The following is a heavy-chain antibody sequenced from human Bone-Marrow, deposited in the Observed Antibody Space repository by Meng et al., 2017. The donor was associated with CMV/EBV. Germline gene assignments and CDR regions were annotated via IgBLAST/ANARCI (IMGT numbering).Heavy chain of an antibody. CDR1: INTLTNSF. CDR2: INPSGDSS. V-gene: IGHV1-46*01. CDR3: ARGGSAVNDAFDI. J-gene: IGHJ3*02. Sequence: ASVKVSCKASINTLTNSFFHWVRQAPGKGIEWMARINPSGDSSTYAQKFQGRVTMTRDTSTTTVYLDLTSLTTDDTAVYYCARGGSAVNDAFDIWGQGKKVT. D-gene: IGHD2-2*01.